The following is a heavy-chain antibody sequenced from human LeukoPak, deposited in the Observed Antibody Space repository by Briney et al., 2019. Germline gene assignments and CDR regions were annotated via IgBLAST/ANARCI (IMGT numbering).Heavy chain of an antibody. J-gene: IGHJ4*02. D-gene: IGHD4-17*01. V-gene: IGHV4-34*01. Sequence: SETLSLTCAVYGGSFSGYYWSWIRQPPGKGLEWIGEINHSGSTNYNPSLKSRITISVDTSKNQFSLKLSSVTAADTAVYYWARGDTVTSPPTDWGQGTLVTVSS. CDR1: GGSFSGYY. CDR2: INHSGST. CDR3: ARGDTVTSPPTD.